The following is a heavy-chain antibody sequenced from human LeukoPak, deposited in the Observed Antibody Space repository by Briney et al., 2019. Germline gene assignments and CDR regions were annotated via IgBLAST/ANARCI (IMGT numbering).Heavy chain of an antibody. Sequence: PSGTLSLTCAVSGGSISSSNWWSWVRQPPGKGLEWIGEIYHSGSTNYNPSLRSRVTISVDKSKNQFSLKLSSVTAADTAVHYCARSEVVPAATARDGGYNWFDPWGQGTLVTVSS. CDR1: GGSISSSNW. V-gene: IGHV4-4*02. CDR3: ARSEVVPAATARDGGYNWFDP. D-gene: IGHD2-2*01. CDR2: IYHSGST. J-gene: IGHJ5*02.